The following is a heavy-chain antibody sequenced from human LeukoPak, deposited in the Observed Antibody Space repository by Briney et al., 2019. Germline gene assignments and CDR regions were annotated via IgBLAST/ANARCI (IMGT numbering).Heavy chain of an antibody. CDR3: ARIVWQQRLGYYFDY. D-gene: IGHD6-13*01. J-gene: IGHJ4*02. V-gene: IGHV4-4*02. CDR2: MYHSGSS. CDR1: GFTFSTYSM. Sequence: GSLRLSCAVSGFTFSTYSMNWVRQPPGKGLEWIGEMYHSGSSNYNPSLKSRVTLSVDKSKNQFSLNLSSVTAADTAVYYCARIVWQQRLGYYFDYWGQGTLVTVSS.